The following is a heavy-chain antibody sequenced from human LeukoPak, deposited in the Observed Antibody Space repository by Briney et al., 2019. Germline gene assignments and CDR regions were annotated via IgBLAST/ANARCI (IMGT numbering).Heavy chain of an antibody. Sequence: SETLSLTCSVSGGSISSYYWSWIRQPPGKGLEWIGYIYYSGSTNYNPSLKSRVTISVDTSKNQFSLKLRSVTAADTAVYYCARRGGYGLEDYWGRGTLVTVSS. D-gene: IGHD5-18*01. J-gene: IGHJ4*02. CDR3: ARRGGYGLEDY. CDR1: GGSISSYY. CDR2: IYYSGST. V-gene: IGHV4-59*08.